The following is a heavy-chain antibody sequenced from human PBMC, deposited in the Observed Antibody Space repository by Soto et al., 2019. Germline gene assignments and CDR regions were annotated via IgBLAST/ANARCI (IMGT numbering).Heavy chain of an antibody. V-gene: IGHV1-18*01. CDR2: INANNGNT. Sequence: ASVKVSCKASGYTFTSYGISWVRQAPGQGLEWMGMINANNGNTNYAQKFQGRVTMTRDTSTSTVYMELSSLRSEDTAVYYCARVRGGYLRFDAFDIWGQGTMVTVSS. CDR3: ARVRGGYLRFDAFDI. CDR1: GYTFTSYG. D-gene: IGHD6-19*01. J-gene: IGHJ3*02.